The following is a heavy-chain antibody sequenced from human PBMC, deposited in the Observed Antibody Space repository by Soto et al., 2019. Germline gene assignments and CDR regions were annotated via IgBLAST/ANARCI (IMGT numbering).Heavy chain of an antibody. Sequence: SETLSLTCSVSGVTISYGGYSWSWIRQSPGKGLEWLGYISHVETTYYNPSFQSRLSLSIDRTRNQFSLSLSSTTAADKAVYYCARGGGYDSFDFWGQGIQVTVSS. CDR1: GVTISYGGYS. CDR2: ISHVETT. V-gene: IGHV4-30-2*06. J-gene: IGHJ4*02. CDR3: ARGGGYDSFDF. D-gene: IGHD3-3*01.